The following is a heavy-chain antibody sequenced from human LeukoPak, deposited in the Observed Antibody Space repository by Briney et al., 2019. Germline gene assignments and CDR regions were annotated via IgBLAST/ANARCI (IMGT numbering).Heavy chain of an antibody. V-gene: IGHV4-39*01. CDR2: IYYSGST. CDR1: GGSISSSSYY. Sequence: SETLSLTCTVSGGSISSSSYYWGWIRQPPGKGLEWIGSIYYSGSTYYNPSLKSRVTISVDTSKNQFSLKLSSVIAADTAVYYCARRVGTRRGNFDYWGQGTLVTVSS. J-gene: IGHJ4*02. CDR3: ARRVGTRRGNFDY. D-gene: IGHD1-26*01.